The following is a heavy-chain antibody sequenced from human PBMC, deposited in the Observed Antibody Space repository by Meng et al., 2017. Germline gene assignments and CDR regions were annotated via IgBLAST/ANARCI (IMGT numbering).Heavy chain of an antibody. CDR1: GYTFTSYA. J-gene: IGHJ4*02. CDR2: INAGNGNT. Sequence: VHVVTLGGWVKYPGASVQVSCKSSGYTFTSYAMHWVRQAPGQRLEWMGWINAGNGNTKYSQKFQGRVTITRDTSASTAYMELSSLRSEDTAVYYCARSHVLLWFGEDLDYWGQGTLVTVSS. V-gene: IGHV1-3*01. D-gene: IGHD3-10*01. CDR3: ARSHVLLWFGEDLDY.